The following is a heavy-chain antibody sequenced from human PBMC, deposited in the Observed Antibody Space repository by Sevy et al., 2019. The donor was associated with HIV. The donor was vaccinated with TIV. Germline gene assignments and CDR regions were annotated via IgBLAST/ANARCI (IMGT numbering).Heavy chain of an antibody. V-gene: IGHV4-34*01. CDR2: ITHSGNT. CDR3: ARGKDVSGTFDI. Sequence: SETLSLTCAVYGGSFSGYSWNWIRQSPERGLEWIGEITHSGNTNYISSLESRVTISKATSNNQFSLKLNSVSAADTAVYYCARGKDVSGTFDIWGQGTGVTVSS. J-gene: IGHJ3*02. CDR1: GGSFSGYS.